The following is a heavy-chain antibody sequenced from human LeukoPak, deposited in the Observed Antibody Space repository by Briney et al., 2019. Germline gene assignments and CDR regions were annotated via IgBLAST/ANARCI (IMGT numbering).Heavy chain of an antibody. D-gene: IGHD5-18*01. CDR3: AVADVQLWSDAFDV. CDR2: LYSGDNT. J-gene: IGHJ3*01. CDR1: GFTVSSSY. Sequence: GGSLRLSCAASGFTVSSSYMSWVRQAPGQGLEWVSILYSGDNTYYADSVRGRFTIPRHNSENTLYLQMSSLRTEDTAVYYCAVADVQLWSDAFDVWGQGTMVTVSS. V-gene: IGHV3-53*04.